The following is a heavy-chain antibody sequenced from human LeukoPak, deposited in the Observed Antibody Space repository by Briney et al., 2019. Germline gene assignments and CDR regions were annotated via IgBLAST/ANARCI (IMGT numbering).Heavy chain of an antibody. CDR3: ASSTLHAFDI. CDR2: IYSGGST. V-gene: IGHV3-66*01. J-gene: IGHJ3*02. CDR1: GFTVSSNY. Sequence: GGPLRLSCAASGFTVSSNYMSWVRQAPGKGLEWVSVIYSGGSTYYADSVKGRFTISRDNSKNTLYLQMNSLRAEDTAVYYCASSTLHAFDIWGQGTMVTVSS.